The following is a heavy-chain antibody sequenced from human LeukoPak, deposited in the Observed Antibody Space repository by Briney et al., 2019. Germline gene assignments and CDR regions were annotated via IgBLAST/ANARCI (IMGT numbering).Heavy chain of an antibody. CDR3: ARASDYGDYAALPSFDY. CDR2: IYYSGST. V-gene: IGHV4-59*01. D-gene: IGHD4-17*01. CDR1: GGSISSYY. Sequence: SETLSLTCTVSGGSISSYYWSWLRQPPGKGLEWFGYIYYSGSTNYNPSLKSRVTISVDTSKNQFSLKLSSVTAADTAVYYCARASDYGDYAALPSFDYWGQGTLVTVSS. J-gene: IGHJ4*02.